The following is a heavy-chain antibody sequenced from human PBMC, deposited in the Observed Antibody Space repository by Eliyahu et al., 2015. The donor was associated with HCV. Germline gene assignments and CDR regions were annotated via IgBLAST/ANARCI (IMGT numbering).Heavy chain of an antibody. Sequence: QALLVQSGGEVKQPGASVRVSCXXSGHPXTKYAIHWVRXAPGQRLEWMGXXNAVNGKTEYSQKFQGRVTFTRDTSASTVYMELSSLRSEDTAVYSCASWAGSTDLGGFYFDYWGQGSLVTVSS. CDR2: XNAVNGKT. CDR1: GHPXTKYA. CDR3: ASWAGSTDLGGFYFDY. J-gene: IGHJ4*02. V-gene: IGHV1-3*01. D-gene: IGHD1-7*01.